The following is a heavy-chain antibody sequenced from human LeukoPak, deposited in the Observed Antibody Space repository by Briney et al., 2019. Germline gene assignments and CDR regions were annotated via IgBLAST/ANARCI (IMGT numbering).Heavy chain of an antibody. CDR1: GFTFDYYV. D-gene: IGHD5-12*01. V-gene: IGHV3-20*04. CDR3: ARDGGYSGYAYYFDY. CDR2: INWNGATT. Sequence: PGGSLRLSCAASGFTFDYYVMSWVRKAPGKGLEWVSAINWNGATTGYADSVKGRFSISRDNAKNSLYLQLNSLRAEDTALYYCARDGGYSGYAYYFDYWGQGTLVTVSS. J-gene: IGHJ4*02.